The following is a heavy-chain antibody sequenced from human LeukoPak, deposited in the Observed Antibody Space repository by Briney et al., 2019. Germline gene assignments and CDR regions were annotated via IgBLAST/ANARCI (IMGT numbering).Heavy chain of an antibody. CDR3: ARENVATIAARSLDY. Sequence: SKTLSLTCTVSGASVSSNYWSWIRQPPGKGLEWIGRIQTSGSTNYNPSLKSRVTMSVDTSRNHFSLNLSSVTAADTDVYYCARENVATIAARSLDYWGQGTLVTVSS. J-gene: IGHJ4*01. D-gene: IGHD6-6*01. V-gene: IGHV4-4*07. CDR2: IQTSGST. CDR1: GASVSSNY.